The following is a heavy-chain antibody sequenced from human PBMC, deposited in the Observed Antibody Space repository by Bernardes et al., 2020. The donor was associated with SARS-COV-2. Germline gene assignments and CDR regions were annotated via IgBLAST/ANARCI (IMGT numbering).Heavy chain of an antibody. CDR1: GFTFSTYA. Sequence: GGSLRLSCAASGFTFSTYAMTWVRQPPGKGLEWVSAISDSGGRTYYADSVKGRFTISRDNSKNTLFLQMNSLRAEDTAVYYCAKPPGHDCSSTTCYTPGWGQGTLVTVSP. CDR3: AKPPGHDCSSTTCYTPG. CDR2: ISDSGGRT. V-gene: IGHV3-23*01. D-gene: IGHD2-2*02. J-gene: IGHJ4*02.